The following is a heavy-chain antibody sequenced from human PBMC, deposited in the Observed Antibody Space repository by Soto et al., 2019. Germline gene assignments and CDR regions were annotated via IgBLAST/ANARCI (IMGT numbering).Heavy chain of an antibody. D-gene: IGHD2-15*01. V-gene: IGHV4-61*05. Sequence: SETLSLTCTVSGGSIITTTFYWSWIRQPPGKGLEWIGCIYYSGSTNYNPSLESRVTISVDTSKNQFSLKVSSVTAADTAVYYCARQAVAAATYYYYMDVWGKGTTVTVSS. CDR1: GGSIITTTFY. CDR2: IYYSGST. CDR3: ARQAVAAATYYYYMDV. J-gene: IGHJ6*03.